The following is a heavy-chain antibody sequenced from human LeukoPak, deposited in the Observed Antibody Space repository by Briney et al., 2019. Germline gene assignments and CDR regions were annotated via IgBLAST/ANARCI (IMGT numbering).Heavy chain of an antibody. CDR1: GFTFGDYA. D-gene: IGHD2-8*01. Sequence: GGSLRLSCTASGFTFGDYAMSWFRQAPGKGLEWVGFIRSKAYGGTTEYAASVKGRFTISRGDSKSIAYLQMNSLKTEDTAVYYCTRASQYCTNGVCYPVYGYFDYWGQGTLVTVSS. CDR2: IRSKAYGGTT. J-gene: IGHJ4*02. CDR3: TRASQYCTNGVCYPVYGYFDY. V-gene: IGHV3-49*03.